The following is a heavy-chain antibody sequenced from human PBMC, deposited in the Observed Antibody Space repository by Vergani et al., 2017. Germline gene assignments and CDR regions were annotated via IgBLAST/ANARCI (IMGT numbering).Heavy chain of an antibody. CDR3: ARGARRGIAARRGGRFDP. D-gene: IGHD6-6*01. J-gene: IGHJ5*02. V-gene: IGHV1-69*01. Sequence: QVQLVQSGAEVKKPGSSVKVSCKASGGTFSSYAISWVRQAPGQGLEWMGGIIPIFGTANYAQKFQGRVTITADESTSTAYMELSSLRSEDTAVYYCARGARRGIAARRGGRFDPWGQGTLVTVSS. CDR1: GGTFSSYA. CDR2: IIPIFGTA.